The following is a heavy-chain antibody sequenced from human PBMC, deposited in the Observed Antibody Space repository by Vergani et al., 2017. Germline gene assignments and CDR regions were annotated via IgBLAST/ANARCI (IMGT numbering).Heavy chain of an antibody. J-gene: IGHJ3*02. V-gene: IGHV4-59*08. CDR1: GGSISSYY. CDR2: IYYSGST. Sequence: QVQLQESGPGLVKPSETLSLTCTVSGGSISSYYWSWFRQPPVKGLEWIGYIYYSGSTNYNPSLKSRVPISVDTAKYQFSLKLSSVTAADTAVYYCARMAGAFDSSARTSAFDIWGQGTMVTVSS. CDR3: ARMAGAFDSSARTSAFDI. D-gene: IGHD3-22*01.